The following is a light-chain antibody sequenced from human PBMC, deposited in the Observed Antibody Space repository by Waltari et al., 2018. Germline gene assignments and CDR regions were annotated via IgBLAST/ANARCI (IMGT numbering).Light chain of an antibody. Sequence: DNQMTQSPSTLSASLGDRVTIPCRASQSISSWLAWYQQKPGKAPKLLIYKASSLESGVPSRFSGSGSGTEFTLTISSLQPDDFATYYCQQYNSYAWTFGQGTKVEIK. CDR3: QQYNSYAWT. CDR1: QSISSW. J-gene: IGKJ1*01. V-gene: IGKV1-5*03. CDR2: KAS.